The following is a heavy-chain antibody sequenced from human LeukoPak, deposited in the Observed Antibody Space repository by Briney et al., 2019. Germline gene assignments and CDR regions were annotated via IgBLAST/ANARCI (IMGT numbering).Heavy chain of an antibody. D-gene: IGHD6-19*01. CDR2: INHSGST. Sequence: SETLSLTCTVSGGSISSYYWSWIRQPPGKGLEWIGEINHSGSTNYNPSLKSRVTISVDTSKNQFSLKLSSVTAADTAVYYCARASDSSGSPYPSVYYYYYGMDVWGQGTTVTVSS. CDR3: ARASDSSGSPYPSVYYYYYGMDV. J-gene: IGHJ6*02. CDR1: GGSISSYY. V-gene: IGHV4-34*01.